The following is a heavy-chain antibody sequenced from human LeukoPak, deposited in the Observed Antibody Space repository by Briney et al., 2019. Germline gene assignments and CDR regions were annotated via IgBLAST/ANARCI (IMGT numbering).Heavy chain of an antibody. J-gene: IGHJ4*02. CDR1: GFTFSSYA. D-gene: IGHD6-13*01. CDR2: ISGSGGST. V-gene: IGHV3-23*01. Sequence: PGGSLRLSCAASGFTFSSYAMSWVRQAPGKGLEWVSAISGSGGSTYYADSVKGRFTISRDNSKNTLYLQMNSLRAEDTAVCYCAKGISSWYDYFDYWGQGTLVTVSS. CDR3: AKGISSWYDYFDY.